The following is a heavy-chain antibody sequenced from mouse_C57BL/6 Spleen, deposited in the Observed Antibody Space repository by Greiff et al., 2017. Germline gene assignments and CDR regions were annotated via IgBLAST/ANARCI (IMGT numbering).Heavy chain of an antibody. CDR2: IRSKSNNYAT. Sequence: EVHLVESGGGLVQPKGSLKLSCAASGFSFNTYAMNWVRQAPGKGLEWVARIRSKSNNYATYYADSVKDRFTISRDDSESMLYLQMNNLKTEDTAMYYCVRHEGPWYFDVWGTGTTVTVSS. V-gene: IGHV10-1*01. CDR1: GFSFNTYA. CDR3: VRHEGPWYFDV. J-gene: IGHJ1*03.